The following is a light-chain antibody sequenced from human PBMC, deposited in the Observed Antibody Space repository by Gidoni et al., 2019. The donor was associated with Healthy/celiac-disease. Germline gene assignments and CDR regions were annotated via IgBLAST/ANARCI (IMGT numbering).Light chain of an antibody. J-gene: IGKJ4*01. CDR2: GAS. Sequence: EIVMPQSPATLSVSPGERVTLTCRASQSVSSNLAWYQQKPGQAPRPLIYGASTRATGIPARFSGSGSGTEFTLTISSLQSEDFAVYYCQQYNNWPPLTFGEXTKVEIK. CDR1: QSVSSN. CDR3: QQYNNWPPLT. V-gene: IGKV3-15*01.